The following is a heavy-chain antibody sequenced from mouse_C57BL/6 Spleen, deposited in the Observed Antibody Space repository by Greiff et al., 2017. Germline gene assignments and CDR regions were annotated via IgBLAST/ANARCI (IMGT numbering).Heavy chain of an antibody. CDR1: GYTFTSYW. CDR2: IDPSDSYT. D-gene: IGHD1-1*01. Sequence: QVQLQQSGAELVKPGASVKLSCKASGYTFTSYWMQWVKQRPGQGLEWIGEIDPSDSYTNYNQKFKGKATLTVDTSSSTAYMQLSSLTSEDSAVYYCARRGYYYGSSLYYAMDYWGQGTSVTVSS. V-gene: IGHV1-50*01. J-gene: IGHJ4*01. CDR3: ARRGYYYGSSLYYAMDY.